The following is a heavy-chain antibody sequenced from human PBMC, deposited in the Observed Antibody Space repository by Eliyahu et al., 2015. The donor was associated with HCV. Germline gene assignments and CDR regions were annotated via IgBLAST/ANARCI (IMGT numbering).Heavy chain of an antibody. J-gene: IGHJ3*02. CDR1: GGTFSSYA. Sequence: QVQLVQSGAEVKKPGSSVKVSCKASGGTFSSYAISWVRQAPGQGLEWMGGIIPIFGTANYAQKFQGRVTITADESTSTAYMELSSLRSEDTAVYYCARALRGYSSIWDPGAPHQAFDIWGQGTMVTVSS. CDR2: IIPIFGTA. CDR3: ARALRGYSSIWDPGAPHQAFDI. V-gene: IGHV1-69*01. D-gene: IGHD6-13*01.